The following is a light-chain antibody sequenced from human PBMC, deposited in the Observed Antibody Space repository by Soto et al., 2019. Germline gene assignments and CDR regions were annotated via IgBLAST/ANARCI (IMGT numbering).Light chain of an antibody. CDR2: GNI. CDR1: SSNIGAGYD. Sequence: QSVLTQPPSVSGAPGQRVTFSCTGSSSNIGAGYDVHWYQQFPGTAPKLLISGNINRPSGVPDRFSGSKSGTSASLAISGLQSEDETDYYCAAWHDSLNGWVFGGGTKLTVL. V-gene: IGLV1-40*01. CDR3: AAWHDSLNGWV. J-gene: IGLJ3*02.